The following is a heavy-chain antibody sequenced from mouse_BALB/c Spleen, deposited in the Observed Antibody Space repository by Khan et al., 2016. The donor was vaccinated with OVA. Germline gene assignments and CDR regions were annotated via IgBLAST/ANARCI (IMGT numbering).Heavy chain of an antibody. J-gene: IGHJ3*01. CDR3: GRGGVAY. V-gene: IGHV5-15*02. CDR2: ISSVAYSI. CDR1: GFTFIDYG. Sequence: EVELVESGGGLVQPGGSRKLSCAASGFTFIDYGMAWVRQTPGKGPEWIAFISSVAYSIYYADTVTGRFTISRENAKNTLYLEMSSLRSDDTAMYYCGRGGVAYWGQGTLVTVSA.